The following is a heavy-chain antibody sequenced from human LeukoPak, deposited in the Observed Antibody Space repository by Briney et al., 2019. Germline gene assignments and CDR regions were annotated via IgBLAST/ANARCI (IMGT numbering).Heavy chain of an antibody. CDR1: GGSISSNSYY. Sequence: TLSLTCTVSGGSISSNSYYWGWIRQPPGQGLVWIGSIYYSGSNYYNPSLKSRVTISVNTSKNQFSLKLSSVTAADTAVYYCARRAVAGTGAFDIWGQGTMVTVSS. CDR3: ARRAVAGTGAFDI. V-gene: IGHV4-39*01. D-gene: IGHD6-19*01. CDR2: IYYSGSN. J-gene: IGHJ3*02.